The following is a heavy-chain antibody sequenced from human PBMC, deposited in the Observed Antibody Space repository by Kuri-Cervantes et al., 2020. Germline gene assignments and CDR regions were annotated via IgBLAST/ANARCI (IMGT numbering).Heavy chain of an antibody. V-gene: IGHV5-51*01. CDR1: GYSFTSYW. J-gene: IGHJ6*03. D-gene: IGHD6-19*01. Sequence: GSLSPSCMGSGYSFTSYWIGWVRQMPGKGLEWMGIIYPGDSDTRYNPSFQGQVTISADKSISTACLQWSSLKASDTAIYYCARFASNGWPEYYYFHMDVWGEGTTVTVSS. CDR3: ARFASNGWPEYYYFHMDV. CDR2: IYPGDSDT.